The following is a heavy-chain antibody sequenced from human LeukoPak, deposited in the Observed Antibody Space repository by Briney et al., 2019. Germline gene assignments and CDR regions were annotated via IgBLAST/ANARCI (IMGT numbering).Heavy chain of an antibody. V-gene: IGHV3-48*01. Sequence: PGGSLRLSCAASGFTFSSYSMNWVRQAPGKGLEWVSYISSSSSTIYYADSVKGRFTISRGNAKNSLYLQMNSLRAEDTAVYYCARWGRKYCSSTSCYSNYYYYYMDVWGKGTTVTVSS. CDR1: GFTFSSYS. J-gene: IGHJ6*03. D-gene: IGHD2-2*01. CDR2: ISSSSSTI. CDR3: ARWGRKYCSSTSCYSNYYYYYMDV.